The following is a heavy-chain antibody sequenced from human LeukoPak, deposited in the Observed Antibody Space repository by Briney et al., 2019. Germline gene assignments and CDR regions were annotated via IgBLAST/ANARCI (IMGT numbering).Heavy chain of an antibody. CDR3: ARVSGDYPFDY. V-gene: IGHV1-2*02. Sequence: ASVKVSCKASGYTFTDYHMHWVRQAPGQGLEWMGWINPNSGGTNYAQKFQGRVTMTRDTSISTAYMELSRLRSDDTAVYYCARVSGDYPFDYWGQGTLVTVSS. J-gene: IGHJ4*02. D-gene: IGHD4-17*01. CDR1: GYTFTDYH. CDR2: INPNSGGT.